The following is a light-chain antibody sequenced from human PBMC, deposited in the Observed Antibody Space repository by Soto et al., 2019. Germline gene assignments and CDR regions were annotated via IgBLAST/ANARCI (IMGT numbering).Light chain of an antibody. CDR3: HQRSNWLDT. Sequence: EIVLTQSPGTLSFSPGERATLSCRASQSVSSYLAWYQQKPGQPPRLLIYDASKRATGIPARFSGSGSGTDFTLTISSLEAEDFAVYYCHQRSNWLDTFGQGTRLENK. J-gene: IGKJ5*01. V-gene: IGKV3-11*01. CDR2: DAS. CDR1: QSVSSY.